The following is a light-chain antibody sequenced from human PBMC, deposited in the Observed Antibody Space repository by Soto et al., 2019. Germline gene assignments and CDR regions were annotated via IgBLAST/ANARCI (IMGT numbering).Light chain of an antibody. CDR2: GAS. V-gene: IGKV3-15*01. J-gene: IGKJ1*01. CDR3: QQYNSPRT. Sequence: EIVMTQSPATLSVSPGERATLSCRASQSVSSNLAWYQQKPGQAPRLLIYGASTRATGIPARFSGSGSGTEFTLTISSLQSEDFAVYYCQQYNSPRTFGQGTKVEIK. CDR1: QSVSSN.